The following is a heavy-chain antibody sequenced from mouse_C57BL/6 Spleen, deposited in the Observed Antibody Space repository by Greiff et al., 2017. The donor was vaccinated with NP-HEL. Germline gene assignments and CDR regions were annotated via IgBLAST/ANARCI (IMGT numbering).Heavy chain of an antibody. D-gene: IGHD2-2*01. Sequence: VHVKQSGAELVRPGASVKLSCTASGFNIKDDYMHWVKQRPEQGLEWIGWIDPENGDTEYASKFQGKATITADTSSNTAYLQLSSLTSEDTAVYYCTRGYDGAWFAYWGQGTLVTVSA. CDR3: TRGYDGAWFAY. CDR2: IDPENGDT. J-gene: IGHJ3*01. CDR1: GFNIKDDY. V-gene: IGHV14-4*01.